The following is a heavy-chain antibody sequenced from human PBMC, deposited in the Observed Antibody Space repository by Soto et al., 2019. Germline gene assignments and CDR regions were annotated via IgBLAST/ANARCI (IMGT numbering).Heavy chain of an antibody. D-gene: IGHD3-10*01. CDR3: TGITWFRGMDG. Sequence: PSKNLSITFGSSGDNFSRNSAGCTLIRQSPSRGLEWLGRTYYKSKWNNDYALSVKSRITINPDTSKNQFSLHLYSVTPEDTAVYYCTGITWFRGMDGWGQGT. CDR2: TYYKSKWNN. V-gene: IGHV6-1*01. CDR1: GDNFSRNSAG. J-gene: IGHJ6*02.